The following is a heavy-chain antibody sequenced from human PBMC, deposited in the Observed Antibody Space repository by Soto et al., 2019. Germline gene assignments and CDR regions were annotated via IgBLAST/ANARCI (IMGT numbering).Heavy chain of an antibody. V-gene: IGHV3-33*01. CDR3: ARGRGYSSSWFIYYFDF. J-gene: IGHJ4*02. Sequence: GGSMTLYRGGSGFTFSSHGLHWVRQAKNKGLEWLTVIRYDGSNKYYADSVKGRFTISRDNSKNTLYLQMNSLRAEDTAVYYCARGRGYSSSWFIYYFDFWGQGT. CDR2: IRYDGSNK. D-gene: IGHD6-13*01. CDR1: GFTFSSHG.